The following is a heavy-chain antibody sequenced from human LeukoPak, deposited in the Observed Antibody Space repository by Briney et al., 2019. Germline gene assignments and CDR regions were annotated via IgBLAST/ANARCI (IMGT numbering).Heavy chain of an antibody. CDR3: AKEGGYYDILSNPYYFDY. CDR1: GFTFSSYG. V-gene: IGHV3-30*18. CDR2: ISYDGSNK. Sequence: PGRSLRLSCAASGFTFSSYGMHWVRQAPGKGLEWVAVISYDGSNKYYADSVKGRFTISRDNSKNTLYLQMNSLRAEDTAVYYCAKEGGYYDILSNPYYFDYWGQGTLVTVSP. J-gene: IGHJ4*02. D-gene: IGHD3-9*01.